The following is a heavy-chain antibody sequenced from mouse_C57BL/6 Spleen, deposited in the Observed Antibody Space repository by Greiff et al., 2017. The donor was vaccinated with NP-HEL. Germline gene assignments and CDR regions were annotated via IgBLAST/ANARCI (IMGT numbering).Heavy chain of an antibody. D-gene: IGHD2-3*01. J-gene: IGHJ4*01. V-gene: IGHV5-17*01. CDR1: GFTFSDYG. Sequence: DVKLVESGGGLVKPGGSLKLSCAASGFTFSDYGMHWVRQAPEKGLEWVAYISSGSSTIYYADTVKGRFTISRDNAKNTLFLQMTSLRSEDTAMYYCARSDGYYKDAMDYWGQGTSVTVSS. CDR3: ARSDGYYKDAMDY. CDR2: ISSGSSTI.